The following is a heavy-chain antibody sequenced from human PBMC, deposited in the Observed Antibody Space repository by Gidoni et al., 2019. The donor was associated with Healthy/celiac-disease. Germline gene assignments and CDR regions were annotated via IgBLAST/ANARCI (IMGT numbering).Heavy chain of an antibody. D-gene: IGHD2-2*01. Sequence: EVQLVESGGGLVKPGGSLRLSCAASGFTFSSYSMNWVRQAPGKGLEWVSSISSSSSYIYYADSVKGRCTISRDNAKNSLYLQMNSLRAEDTAVYYCARGYCSSTSCYRVNYXMXVWGQGTTVTVSS. J-gene: IGHJ6*02. CDR3: ARGYCSSTSCYRVNYXMXV. V-gene: IGHV3-21*01. CDR1: GFTFSSYS. CDR2: ISSSSSYI.